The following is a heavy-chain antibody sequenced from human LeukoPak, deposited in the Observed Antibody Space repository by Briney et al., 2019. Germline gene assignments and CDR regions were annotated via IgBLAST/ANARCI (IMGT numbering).Heavy chain of an antibody. CDR2: LIPLFGTP. CDR1: GGTFNNYA. V-gene: IGHV1-69*05. D-gene: IGHD3-22*01. J-gene: IGHJ4*02. Sequence: ASVKVSCKASGGTFNNYATNWVRQAPGQGLEWVGRLIPLFGTPNYAQKFQGRVTITTDESTSTAYVELSSLRSEDTAVYYCARTAETIYYYDSSGYEPTFDYWGQGTLVTVSS. CDR3: ARTAETIYYYDSSGYEPTFDY.